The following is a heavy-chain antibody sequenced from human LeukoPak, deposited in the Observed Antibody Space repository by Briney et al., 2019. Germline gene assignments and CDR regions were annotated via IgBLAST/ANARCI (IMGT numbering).Heavy chain of an antibody. CDR3: ARDRSNYFDY. V-gene: IGHV3-21*01. D-gene: IGHD3-10*01. CDR1: GFTFSSYS. J-gene: IGHJ4*02. Sequence: PGGSLRLXCAASGFTFSSYSMNWVRLAPGKGLEWVSSISSSSSYIYYADSVKGRFTISRDNAKNSLYLQMNSLRAEDTAVYYCARDRSNYFDYWGQGTLVTVSS. CDR2: ISSSSSYI.